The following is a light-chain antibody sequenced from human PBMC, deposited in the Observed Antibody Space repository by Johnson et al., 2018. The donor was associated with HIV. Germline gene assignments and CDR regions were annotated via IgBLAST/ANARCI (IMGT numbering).Light chain of an antibody. J-gene: IGLJ1*01. V-gene: IGLV1-51*01. CDR2: DSN. Sequence: QSVLTQSPSVSAAPGQTVTISCSGSSSNIGSNYVSWYQQLPGTAPKLLIYDSNKRPSGIPDRFSGSKSGTSATLGITGLQTGDEADYYCGTWDSSLSAGVFGTGTKVTVL. CDR3: GTWDSSLSAGV. CDR1: SSNIGSNY.